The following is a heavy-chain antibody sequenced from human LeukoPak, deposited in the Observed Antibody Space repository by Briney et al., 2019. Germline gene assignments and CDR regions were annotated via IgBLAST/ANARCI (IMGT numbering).Heavy chain of an antibody. J-gene: IGHJ4*02. CDR1: GFTFSSYS. CDR3: AADILTGYSYYFDY. V-gene: IGHV3-21*04. Sequence: GGSLRLSWAASGFTFSSYSMNWVRQAPGKGLEWVSSISSSSSYIYYADSVKGRFTISRDNSKNTLYLQMNSLRAEDTAVYYCAADILTGYSYYFDYWGQGTLVTVSS. D-gene: IGHD3-9*01. CDR2: ISSSSSYI.